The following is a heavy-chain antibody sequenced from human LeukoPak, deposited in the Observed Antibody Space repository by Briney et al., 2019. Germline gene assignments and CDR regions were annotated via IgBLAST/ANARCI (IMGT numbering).Heavy chain of an antibody. CDR2: IYSGGRT. CDR1: GFTVSNNY. V-gene: IGHV3-53*01. J-gene: IGHJ4*02. D-gene: IGHD6-13*01. CDR3: ARGPSHSSSWYGLDD. Sequence: GGSLRLSCAASGFTVSNNYMSWVRQAPGKGLEWVSVIYSGGRTSYADSVKGRFTISRDSTKNTLYLQMNSLRAEDTATYYCARGPSHSSSWYGLDDWGQGALVTVFS.